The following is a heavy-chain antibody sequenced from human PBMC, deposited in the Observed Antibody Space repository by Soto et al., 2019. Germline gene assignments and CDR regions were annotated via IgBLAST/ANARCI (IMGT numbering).Heavy chain of an antibody. V-gene: IGHV4-39*01. CDR1: GGSISSSSYY. CDR3: AKWLRLQWGFDP. CDR2: IYYSGST. J-gene: IGHJ5*02. Sequence: SETLSLTCTVSGGSISSSSYYWGWIRQPPGKGLEWIGSIYYSGSTYYNPSLKSRVTISVDTSKNQFSLKLSSVTAADTAVYYCAKWLRLQWGFDPWGQGTLVTVSS. D-gene: IGHD5-12*01.